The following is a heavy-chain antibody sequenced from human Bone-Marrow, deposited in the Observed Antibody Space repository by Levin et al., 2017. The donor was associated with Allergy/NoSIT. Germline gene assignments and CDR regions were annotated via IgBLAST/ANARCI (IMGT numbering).Heavy chain of an antibody. CDR2: ISDRGSADYT. CDR3: ANIPLWTLPVDRKFDY. Sequence: PGGSLRLSCAASGFALSSYAMSWVRQAPGKGLEWVSCISDRGSADYTYYADSVKGRFTISRDDSKNMLFLQMNSLRADDTAVYYCANIPLWTLPVDRKFDYWGQGTLVSVSS. J-gene: IGHJ4*02. CDR1: GFALSSYA. V-gene: IGHV3-23*01. D-gene: IGHD2-21*01.